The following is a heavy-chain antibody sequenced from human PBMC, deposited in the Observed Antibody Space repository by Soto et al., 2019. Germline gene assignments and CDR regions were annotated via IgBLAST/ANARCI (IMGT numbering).Heavy chain of an antibody. CDR3: ARAYGGYAYY. CDR1: GGSISSSSYY. J-gene: IGHJ4*02. CDR2: IYFSGNI. Sequence: SETLSVTCSVSGGSISSSSYYWGWIRQPPGKGLEWIGSIYFSGNIYHNPSLKSRVTMSIDTSKKQFSLKLSSVTAADTAVYYCARAYGGYAYYWGQGALVT. D-gene: IGHD5-12*01. V-gene: IGHV4-39*07.